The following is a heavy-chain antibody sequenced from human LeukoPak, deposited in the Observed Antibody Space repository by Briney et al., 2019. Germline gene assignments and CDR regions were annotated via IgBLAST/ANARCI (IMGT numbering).Heavy chain of an antibody. V-gene: IGHV3-7*01. CDR3: ARTRTDYYGSGSYYRMGYYFDY. CDR1: GFTFSTYW. Sequence: GGSLRLSCVASGFTFSTYWMTWVRQAPGEGLEWVASIKQDGGEKYFVDSMKGRFSISRDNAKNWLYLQMNSLRAEDTAIYYCARTRTDYYGSGSYYRMGYYFDYWGQGTLVTVSS. CDR2: IKQDGGEK. D-gene: IGHD3-10*01. J-gene: IGHJ4*02.